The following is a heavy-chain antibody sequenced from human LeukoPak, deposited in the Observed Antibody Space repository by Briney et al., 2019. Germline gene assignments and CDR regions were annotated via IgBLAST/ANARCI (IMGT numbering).Heavy chain of an antibody. J-gene: IGHJ4*02. V-gene: IGHV3-7*05. D-gene: IGHD6-13*01. CDR3: ARDWGAAGLWDY. CDR2: IMEDGSEK. CDR1: GFTFSNYW. Sequence: GGSLRLSCASSGFTFSNYWMSWVRQAPGKGLEWVANIMEDGSEKDYVDSVKGRFTISRDNAKNSLYLQMNSLRAEDTAIYYCARDWGAAGLWDYWGQGTLVTVSS.